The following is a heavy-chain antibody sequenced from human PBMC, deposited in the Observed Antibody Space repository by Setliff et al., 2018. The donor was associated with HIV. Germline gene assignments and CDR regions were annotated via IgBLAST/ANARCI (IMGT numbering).Heavy chain of an antibody. CDR1: GGSISDSRYY. CDR3: IIAYSSGWLAPMGFDS. CDR2: IYYSGST. Sequence: SETLSLTCTVSGGSISDSRYYWAWIRQPPGKGLEWIGTIYYSGSTYYNPSLKSRATISVDTSKNQFSLKLSSVTAADTAVYYCIIAYSSGWLAPMGFDSWGQGTLVTVSS. D-gene: IGHD6-19*01. J-gene: IGHJ4*02. V-gene: IGHV4-39*01.